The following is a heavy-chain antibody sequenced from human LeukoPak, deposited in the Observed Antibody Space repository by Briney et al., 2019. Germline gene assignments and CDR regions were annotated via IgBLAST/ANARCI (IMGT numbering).Heavy chain of an antibody. V-gene: IGHV3-7*01. CDR2: IKPDGSEK. D-gene: IGHD3-10*01. Sequence: GGSLRLSCAASGFTFSSYWMSWVRQSPGKGLEWVANIKPDGSEKYFMDSVKGRFTISRDNAKNALYLEMNSLRAEDTAEYFCAGERMYSSSGSTYPYYDYWGQGTLVTVSS. CDR1: GFTFSSYW. J-gene: IGHJ4*02. CDR3: AGERMYSSSGSTYPYYDY.